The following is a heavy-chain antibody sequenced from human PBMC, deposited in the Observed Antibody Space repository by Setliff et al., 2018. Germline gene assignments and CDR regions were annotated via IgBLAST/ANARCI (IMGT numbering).Heavy chain of an antibody. J-gene: IGHJ4*02. CDR1: GFTFSSYA. CDR2: ISYDGSNK. D-gene: IGHD3-10*01. V-gene: IGHV3-30-3*01. Sequence: PGGSLRLSCAASGFTFSSYAMHWVRQAPGKGLEWVAVISYDGSNKYYADSVKGRFTISRDNAKNSLFLQMNILEVEDTAVYYCVRDWASGDDHWGRGTLVTVSS. CDR3: VRDWASGDDH.